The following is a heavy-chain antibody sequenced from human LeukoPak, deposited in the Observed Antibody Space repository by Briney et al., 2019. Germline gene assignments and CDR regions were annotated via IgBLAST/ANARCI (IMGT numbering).Heavy chain of an antibody. CDR3: ARGVPPCFDP. CDR2: INEDGSTT. V-gene: IGHV3-74*03. D-gene: IGHD3-10*01. J-gene: IGHJ5*02. CDR1: GFSFSRYW. Sequence: PGGSLRLSCAASGFSFSRYWMHWVRHSPGKGLVWVSRINEDGSTTTYADSVKGRFTISRDNAKNTLHLQMNSLRAEDTAVYYCARGVPPCFDPWGQGTLVTASS.